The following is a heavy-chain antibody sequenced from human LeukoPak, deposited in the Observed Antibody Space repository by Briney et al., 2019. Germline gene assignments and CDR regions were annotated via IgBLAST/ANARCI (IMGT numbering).Heavy chain of an antibody. D-gene: IGHD3-10*01. Sequence: GGSLRLSCAASGFTVSSNYMTWVRQAPGKGLEWVSVTYSGGGTYYADSVRGRFTISRDTSKNTLYLQMNSLRAEDTAVYYCASTMVPGVYYYYYGTDVWGQGTTVTVSS. CDR1: GFTVSSNY. J-gene: IGHJ6*02. CDR2: TYSGGGT. CDR3: ASTMVPGVYYYYYGTDV. V-gene: IGHV3-66*01.